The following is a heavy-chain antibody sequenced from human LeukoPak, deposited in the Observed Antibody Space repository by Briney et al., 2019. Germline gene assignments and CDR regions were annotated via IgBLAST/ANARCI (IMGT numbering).Heavy chain of an antibody. V-gene: IGHV4-59*01. Sequence: SETLSLTCTVSGGSISSYYWSWIRQPPGKGLEWIGYIYYSGSTNYNPSLKSRVTISVDTSKNQFSLKLSSVTAADTAVYYCARGGYRYYYYMDVWGKGTTVTVSS. D-gene: IGHD1-1*01. CDR2: IYYSGST. J-gene: IGHJ6*03. CDR1: GGSISSYY. CDR3: ARGGYRYYYYMDV.